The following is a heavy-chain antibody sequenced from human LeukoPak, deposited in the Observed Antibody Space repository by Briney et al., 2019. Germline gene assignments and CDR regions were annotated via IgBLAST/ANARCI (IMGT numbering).Heavy chain of an antibody. J-gene: IGHJ4*02. CDR1: GDTFSGYY. CDR3: ARGVFGLGDSYFDY. V-gene: IGHV1-2*02. CDR2: IDPNSGGT. D-gene: IGHD3-3*01. Sequence: GASVKVSCKASGDTFSGYYMHWVRQAPGQGLEWMGWIDPNSGGTNYAQKFQGRVTMTRDTSISTAYMELSRLRSDDTAVYYCARGVFGLGDSYFDYWGQGTLVTVSS.